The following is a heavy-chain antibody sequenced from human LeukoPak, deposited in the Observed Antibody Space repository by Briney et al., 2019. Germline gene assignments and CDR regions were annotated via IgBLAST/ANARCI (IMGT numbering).Heavy chain of an antibody. J-gene: IGHJ4*02. V-gene: IGHV3-23*01. CDR1: GFTFSSYA. Sequence: TGGSLRLSCAASGFTFSSYAMSWVRQAPGKGLEWVSAISGSGGSTYYADSVKGRFTISRDNSKNTLYLQMNSLRAEDTAVYYCAKPQVHYDSSIFFDYWGQGTLVTVSS. D-gene: IGHD3-22*01. CDR3: AKPQVHYDSSIFFDY. CDR2: ISGSGGST.